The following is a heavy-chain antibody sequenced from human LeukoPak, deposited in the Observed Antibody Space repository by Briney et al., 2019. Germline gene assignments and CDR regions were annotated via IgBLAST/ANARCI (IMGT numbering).Heavy chain of an antibody. CDR2: IHYTGST. D-gene: IGHD3-10*01. CDR1: GGSISSYY. V-gene: IGHV4-59*01. Sequence: SETLSLTCTVSGGSISSYYWSWIRQSPGKGLECIGYIHYTGSTNYNPSLKSRVTISVETSKNQFSLKLKSVTAAVTAVYYCARGGYYGSGNDFRFDPWGQGTLVTVSS. J-gene: IGHJ5*02. CDR3: ARGGYYGSGNDFRFDP.